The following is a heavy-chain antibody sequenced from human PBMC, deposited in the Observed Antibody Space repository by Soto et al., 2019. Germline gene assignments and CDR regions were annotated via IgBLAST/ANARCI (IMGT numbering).Heavy chain of an antibody. CDR3: AKDALWFGEFDAFVI. CDR2: ISWNSGSI. Sequence: EVQLVESGGGLVQPGRSLRLSCAASGFTFDDYAMHWVRQAPGKGLEWVSGISWNSGSIGYADYVKGRFTISRDNAKNVLYLQMNSPRAEDTALYYCAKDALWFGEFDAFVIWGQGTMVTVSS. D-gene: IGHD3-10*01. J-gene: IGHJ3*02. CDR1: GFTFDDYA. V-gene: IGHV3-9*01.